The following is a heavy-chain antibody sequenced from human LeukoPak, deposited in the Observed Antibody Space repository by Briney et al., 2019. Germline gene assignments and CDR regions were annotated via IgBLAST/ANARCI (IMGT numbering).Heavy chain of an antibody. D-gene: IGHD3-16*01. CDR3: ASPWGLRADY. V-gene: IGHV4-34*01. J-gene: IGHJ4*02. CDR1: GGSFSGYY. CDR2: INHSGST. Sequence: SETLSLTCAVYGGSFSGYYWSWIRQPPGKGLEWIGEINHSGSTNYNPSLKSRVTISVDTSKNQFSLELSSVTAADTAVYYCASPWGLRADYWGQGTLVTVSS.